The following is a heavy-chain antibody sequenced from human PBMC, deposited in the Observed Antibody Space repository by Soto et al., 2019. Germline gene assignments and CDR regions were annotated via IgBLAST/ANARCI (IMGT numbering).Heavy chain of an antibody. V-gene: IGHV1-69*13. CDR1: GGTFSSYR. CDR2: IVPIYRTA. D-gene: IGHD6-13*01. J-gene: IGHJ4*02. CDR3: VRDSGAKLSSS. Sequence: SVKVSGKASGGTFSSYRINWVRQAPGQGLEWMGGIVPIYRTADSAQEFQGRVTITADESARTAYMELRSLKSRDTAVYYCVRDSGAKLSSSWGQGTLVTVSS.